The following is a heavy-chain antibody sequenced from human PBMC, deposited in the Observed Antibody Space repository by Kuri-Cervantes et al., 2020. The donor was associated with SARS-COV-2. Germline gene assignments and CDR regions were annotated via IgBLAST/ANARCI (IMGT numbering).Heavy chain of an antibody. D-gene: IGHD7-27*01. Sequence: GGSLRLSCAASGFTFRSYAMSWVRQAPGKGLEWVSSFCGSGGSTYYADSVKGRFIISRDNSKNTLYLQMNSLKTEDTAVYYCTAQKPLTGGGWYYYYYMDVWGKGTTVTSP. CDR1: GFTFRSYA. CDR3: TAQKPLTGGGWYYYYYMDV. CDR2: FCGSGGST. V-gene: IGHV3-23*01. J-gene: IGHJ6*03.